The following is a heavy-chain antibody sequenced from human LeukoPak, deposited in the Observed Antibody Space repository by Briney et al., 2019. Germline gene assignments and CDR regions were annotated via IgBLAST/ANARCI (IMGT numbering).Heavy chain of an antibody. V-gene: IGHV4-34*01. CDR1: GGSFSGYY. CDR3: ARAPFTMVRGVITGDWFDP. J-gene: IGHJ5*02. CDR2: INHSGST. D-gene: IGHD3-10*01. Sequence: SETLSLTCAVYGGSFSGYYWSWIRQRPGKGLEWIGEINHSGSTDYNPSLKSRVTISVDTSKNQFSLKLSSVTAADTAVYYCARAPFTMVRGVITGDWFDPWGQGTLVTVSS.